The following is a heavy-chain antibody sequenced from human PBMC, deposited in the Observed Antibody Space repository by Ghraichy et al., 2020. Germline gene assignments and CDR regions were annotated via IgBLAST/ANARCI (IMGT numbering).Heavy chain of an antibody. J-gene: IGHJ4*02. CDR2: IYHSGST. Sequence: SETLSLTCAVSGGSISSSNWWSWVRQPPGKGLEWIGEIYHSGSTNYNPSLKSRVTISVDKSKNQFSLKLSSVTAADTAVYYCARVFATMVRGAFDYWGQGTLVTVSS. CDR1: GGSISSSNW. D-gene: IGHD3-10*01. V-gene: IGHV4-4*02. CDR3: ARVFATMVRGAFDY.